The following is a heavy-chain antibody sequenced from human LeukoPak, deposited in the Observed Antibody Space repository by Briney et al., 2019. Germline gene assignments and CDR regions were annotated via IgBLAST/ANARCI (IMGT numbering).Heavy chain of an antibody. CDR3: ARHYYDFWSGGRNWFDP. Sequence: PSETLSLTCTVSGGSISSYYWSWIRQPPGKGLEWIGYIYYSGSTNYNPSLKSRVTISVDTSKNQFSLKLSSVTAADTAVYYCARHYYDFWSGGRNWFDPWGQGTLVTVSS. V-gene: IGHV4-59*08. D-gene: IGHD3-3*01. CDR2: IYYSGST. J-gene: IGHJ5*02. CDR1: GGSISSYY.